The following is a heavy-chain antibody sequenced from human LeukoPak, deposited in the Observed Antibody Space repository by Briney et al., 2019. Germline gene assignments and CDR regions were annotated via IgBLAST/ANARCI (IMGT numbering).Heavy chain of an antibody. J-gene: IGHJ5*02. CDR2: INHSGST. CDR1: GGSFSGYY. Sequence: PSETLSLTCAVYGGSFSGYYWSWIRQPPGKGLEWIGEINHSGSTNYNPSLKSRVTISVDTSENQFSLKLSSVTAADTAVYYCTRGAGYCSGGSCYSNWFDPWGQGTLVTVSS. CDR3: TRGAGYCSGGSCYSNWFDP. V-gene: IGHV4-34*01. D-gene: IGHD2-15*01.